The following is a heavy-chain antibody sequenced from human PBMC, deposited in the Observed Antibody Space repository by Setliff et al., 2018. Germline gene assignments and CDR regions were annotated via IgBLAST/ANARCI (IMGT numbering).Heavy chain of an antibody. V-gene: IGHV4-34*01. J-gene: IGHJ4*02. D-gene: IGHD6-19*01. Sequence: SETLSLTCGVSGGGGSFSAYYWSWIRQPSGKGLEWIGEISPGGSTIYNPSLRSRVTMSVDTAKNRFSLNLTSVTAADTAVYYCATSGFCSAGSCYSFDDWGQGALVTVSS. CDR1: GGGGSFSAYY. CDR2: ISPGGST. CDR3: ATSGFCSAGSCYSFDD.